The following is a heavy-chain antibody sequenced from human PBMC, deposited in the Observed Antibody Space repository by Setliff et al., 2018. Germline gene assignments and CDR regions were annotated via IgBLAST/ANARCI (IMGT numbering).Heavy chain of an antibody. D-gene: IGHD2-15*01. V-gene: IGHV3-23*01. CDR3: AKRWVVVVAATPYYYGMDV. Sequence: GGSLRLSCAASGFTFSSYAMSWVRQAPGKGLEWVSGISGSGGSTYYADSVKGRFTISRDNSKNTLYLQMNSLRAEDTAVYYCAKRWVVVVAATPYYYGMDVWGQGTTVTVSS. CDR1: GFTFSSYA. J-gene: IGHJ6*02. CDR2: ISGSGGST.